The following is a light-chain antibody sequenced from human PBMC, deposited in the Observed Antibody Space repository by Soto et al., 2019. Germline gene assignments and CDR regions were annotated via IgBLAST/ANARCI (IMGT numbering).Light chain of an antibody. V-gene: IGLV2-23*01. CDR3: CSFAVGSTLV. CDR1: SSDVGTYNL. J-gene: IGLJ2*01. CDR2: EGS. Sequence: QSVLTQPASVSGSPGQSMTISCTGTSSDVGTYNLVSWHQHHPGKAPKLIIYEGSKRPSGVSNRFSGSKSGNTASLTISGLQAEDEADYYCCSFAVGSTLVFGGGTQLTVL.